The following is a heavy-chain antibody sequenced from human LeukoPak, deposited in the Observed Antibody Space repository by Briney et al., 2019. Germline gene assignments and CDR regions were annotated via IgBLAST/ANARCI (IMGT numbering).Heavy chain of an antibody. CDR2: TYYRSKWYN. D-gene: IGHD4-17*01. V-gene: IGHV6-1*01. CDR1: GDSVSSNRAA. CDR3: ARELWTTVTTSNYYYYGMDA. J-gene: IGHJ6*02. Sequence: SQTLSLTCAISGDSVSSNRAAWNWIRQSPSRGLEWLGRTYYRSKWYNDYAVSVKSRIIVNPDTSKNQFSLQLNSVTPEDTAVYYCARELWTTVTTSNYYYYGMDAWGQGTTVTAS.